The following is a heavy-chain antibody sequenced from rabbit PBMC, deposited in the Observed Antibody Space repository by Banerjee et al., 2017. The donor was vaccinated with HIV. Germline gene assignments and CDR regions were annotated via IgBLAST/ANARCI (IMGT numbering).Heavy chain of an antibody. Sequence: QEQLVESGGGLVKPEGSLTLTCTASGFSFSNKYVMCWVRQAPGKGLEWIGCINTISGDTVYATWAKGRFTISRTSSTTVALQMTSLTAADTATYFCARAPYSTYTYDYAGVIGWNFNLWGPGTLVTVS. D-gene: IGHD6-1*01. V-gene: IGHV1S45*01. CDR3: ARAPYSTYTYDYAGVIGWNFNL. CDR1: GFSFSNKYV. J-gene: IGHJ4*01. CDR2: INTISGDT.